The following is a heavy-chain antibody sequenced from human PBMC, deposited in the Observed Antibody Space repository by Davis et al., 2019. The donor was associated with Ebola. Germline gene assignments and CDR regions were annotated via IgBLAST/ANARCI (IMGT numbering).Heavy chain of an antibody. J-gene: IGHJ4*02. CDR3: AKRGGSGWYYDY. D-gene: IGHD6-19*01. CDR2: ISGSGGST. CDR1: AFTLSSYA. Sequence: PGRSLTPSCAPSAFTLSSYAMSWVRQAPGKGLEWVSAISGSGGSTYYADSVKGRFTISRDNSKNTLYLQMNSLRAEDTAVYYCAKRGGSGWYYDYWGQGTLVTVSS. V-gene: IGHV3-23*01.